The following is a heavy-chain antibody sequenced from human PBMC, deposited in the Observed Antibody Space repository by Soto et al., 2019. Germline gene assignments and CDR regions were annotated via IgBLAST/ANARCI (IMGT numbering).Heavy chain of an antibody. D-gene: IGHD6-13*01. CDR1: GYTFTSYA. CDR3: AGGNSSSWSEPLDY. CDR2: INAGNGNT. J-gene: IGHJ4*02. V-gene: IGHV1-3*01. Sequence: QVQLVQSGAEVKKPGASVKVSCKASGYTFTSYAMHWVRQAPGQRLEWMGWINAGNGNTKYSQKFQGRVTITRDTSASTADMELSSLRSEDTAVYYCAGGNSSSWSEPLDYWGQGTLVTVSS.